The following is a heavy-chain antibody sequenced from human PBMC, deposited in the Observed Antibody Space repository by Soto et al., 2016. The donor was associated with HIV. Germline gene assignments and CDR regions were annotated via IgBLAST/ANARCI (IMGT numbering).Heavy chain of an antibody. J-gene: IGHJ4*02. Sequence: EVQLVESGGGLVQPGGSLRLSCAASGFNFSSYWMHWVRQAPGKGLMWVSRINSDGSNTRYADSVKGRFTISRDNAKNTLYLQMNSLRADDTAVYYCARDRSFWSGSLYYWGQGPWSPSPQ. D-gene: IGHD3-3*01. CDR3: ARDRSFWSGSLYY. CDR2: INSDGSNT. CDR1: GFNFSSYW. V-gene: IGHV3-74*01.